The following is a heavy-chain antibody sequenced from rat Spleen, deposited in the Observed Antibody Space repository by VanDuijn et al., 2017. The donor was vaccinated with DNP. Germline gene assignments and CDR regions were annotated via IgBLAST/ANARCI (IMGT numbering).Heavy chain of an antibody. CDR2: ISTSGGGT. Sequence: EVQLVESGGGFVQPGRSLKLSCAASGFIFSNYYMAWVRQAPKKGLEWVATISTSGGGTYYRDSVKGRFAISRDNAKNTQYLQMNSLRSEDTATYYCARGGRSYFDYWGHGVMVTVSS. D-gene: IGHD1-11*01. CDR3: ARGGRSYFDY. J-gene: IGHJ2*01. V-gene: IGHV5S13*01. CDR1: GFIFSNYY.